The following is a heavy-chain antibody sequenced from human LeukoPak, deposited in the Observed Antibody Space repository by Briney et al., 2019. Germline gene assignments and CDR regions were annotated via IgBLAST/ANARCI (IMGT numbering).Heavy chain of an antibody. CDR1: GGSFSGYH. V-gene: IGHV4-34*01. CDR2: INHSGST. J-gene: IGHJ4*02. D-gene: IGHD6-6*01. CDR3: ARDQSRGRISSDGVDY. Sequence: PSETLSLTCAVYGGSFSGYHWSWIRQPPGKGLEWIGEINHSGSTNYNPSLKSRVTISVDTSKNQFSLKLSSVTAADTAVYYCARDQSRGRISSDGVDYWGQGTLVTVSS.